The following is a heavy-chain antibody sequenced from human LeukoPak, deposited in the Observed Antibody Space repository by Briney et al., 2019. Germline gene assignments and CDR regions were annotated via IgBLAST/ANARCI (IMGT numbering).Heavy chain of an antibody. D-gene: IGHD3-10*01. V-gene: IGHV4-59*01. Sequence: SETLSLTCTVSGGSISSYYWSWIRQTPGKGLEWIGYVFYTGSTNFDPSLKSRVTMSTNTSKNQFSLKLTSVTAADTAVYYCASHFGSGFDSWGQGTPVTVSS. CDR1: GGSISSYY. J-gene: IGHJ4*02. CDR3: ASHFGSGFDS. CDR2: VFYTGST.